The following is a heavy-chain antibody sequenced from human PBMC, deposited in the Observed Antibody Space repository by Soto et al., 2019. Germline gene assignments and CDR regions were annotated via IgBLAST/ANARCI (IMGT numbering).Heavy chain of an antibody. CDR2: ISYDGSNK. Sequence: LRLSCAASGFTFSSYGMHWVRQAPGKGLKWVAVISYDGSNKYYADSVKGRFTISRDNSKNTLYLQMNSLRAEDTAVYYCAKGGSGYDYYGMDVWGQGTTVTVSS. D-gene: IGHD3-16*01. CDR3: AKGGSGYDYYGMDV. CDR1: GFTFSSYG. V-gene: IGHV3-30*18. J-gene: IGHJ6*02.